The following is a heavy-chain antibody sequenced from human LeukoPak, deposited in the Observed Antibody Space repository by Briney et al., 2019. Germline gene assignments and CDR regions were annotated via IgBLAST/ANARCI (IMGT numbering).Heavy chain of an antibody. Sequence: PGGSLRLSCAASGFTVSSYYMSWVRQAPGKGLEWVSVIYSDYSTYYADSVKGRFTISRDNSKNTLYLQMNSLKAEDTGVYYCARTQISNWSNDAFSIWGQGTTVTVSS. CDR2: IYSDYST. CDR3: ARTQISNWSNDAFSI. D-gene: IGHD6-13*01. CDR1: GFTVSSYY. J-gene: IGHJ3*02. V-gene: IGHV3-53*01.